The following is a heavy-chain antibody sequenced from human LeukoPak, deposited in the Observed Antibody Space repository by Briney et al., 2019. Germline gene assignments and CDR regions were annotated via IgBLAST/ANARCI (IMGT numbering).Heavy chain of an antibody. CDR1: GFTFSSHG. CDR2: IRYDGINE. D-gene: IGHD4-17*01. Sequence: GGSLRLSCAASGFTFSSHGMHWVRQAPGRGLEWAAFIRYDGINEYYADSMKGRFTISRDNSKNTLYLQMNSLRAEDTAVYYCAKDNYYGDYEVTSIFGVDWGQGTLVTVSS. J-gene: IGHJ4*02. CDR3: AKDNYYGDYEVTSIFGVD. V-gene: IGHV3-30*02.